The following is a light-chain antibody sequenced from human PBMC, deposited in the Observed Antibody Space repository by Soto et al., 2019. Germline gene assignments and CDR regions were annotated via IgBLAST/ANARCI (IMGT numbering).Light chain of an antibody. V-gene: IGKV1-39*01. CDR3: QQSYTSPT. J-gene: IGKJ3*01. CDR1: QTISNY. Sequence: DIPLTQSPSSLCASVGDRVTITCRASQTISNYLNWYQMKPGKAPKLLIYGASSLQNGVPPRFSGSGSGTDFALTIRNLEPEDFASYFCQQSYTSPTFGPGTKVHL. CDR2: GAS.